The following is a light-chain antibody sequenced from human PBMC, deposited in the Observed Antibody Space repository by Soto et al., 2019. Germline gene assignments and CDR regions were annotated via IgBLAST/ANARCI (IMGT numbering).Light chain of an antibody. Sequence: QSALTQPASVSGSPGQTITISCTGTSSDVGNYNYVSWYQQHPGKVPKLIIYDVSHRPSGVSNRFSGSKSANTASLTISGLQAEDEADYYCSSYTAENTLVFGGGTKVTVL. CDR2: DVS. CDR1: SSDVGNYNY. CDR3: SSYTAENTLV. J-gene: IGLJ2*01. V-gene: IGLV2-14*01.